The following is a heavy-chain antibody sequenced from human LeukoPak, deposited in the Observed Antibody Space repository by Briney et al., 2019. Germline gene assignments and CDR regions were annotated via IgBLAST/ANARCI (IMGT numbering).Heavy chain of an antibody. J-gene: IGHJ6*03. CDR2: ISSSGSTI. Sequence: GGSLRLSCAASGFTFSSYEMNWVRQAPGKGLEWVSYISSSGSTIYYADSVKGRFTISRDNAKNSLYLQMNSLRAEDTAVYYCARDASYGSGERDTYYYYYYMDVWGKGTTVTISS. CDR1: GFTFSSYE. CDR3: ARDASYGSGERDTYYYYYYMDV. V-gene: IGHV3-48*03. D-gene: IGHD3-10*01.